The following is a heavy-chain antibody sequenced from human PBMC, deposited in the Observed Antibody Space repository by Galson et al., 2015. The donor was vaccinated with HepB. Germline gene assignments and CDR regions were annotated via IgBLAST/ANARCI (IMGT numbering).Heavy chain of an antibody. Sequence: QSGAEVKKPGESLRISCKGSGYSFTSYWISWVRQMPGKGLEWMGRIDPSDSYTNYSPSFQGHVTISADKSISTAYLQWSSLKASDTAMYYCARTVYDYVWGSYLVGIDWGQGTLVTVSS. CDR2: IDPSDSYT. CDR1: GYSFTSYW. CDR3: ARTVYDYVWGSYLVGID. V-gene: IGHV5-10-1*01. J-gene: IGHJ4*02. D-gene: IGHD3-16*02.